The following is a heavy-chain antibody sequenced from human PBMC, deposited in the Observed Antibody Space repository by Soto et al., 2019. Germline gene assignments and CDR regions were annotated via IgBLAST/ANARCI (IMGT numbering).Heavy chain of an antibody. CDR3: AREDKNTFDI. CDR2: IKPDGGEK. Sequence: GGSLRLSCAASGFPFSSYWMSWARQAPGKGLEWVANIKPDGGEKSYVDSVKGRLTISRDNAKNSLFLQMDSLRADDTAVYYCAREDKNTFDIWGQGTMVTVSS. D-gene: IGHD2-15*01. J-gene: IGHJ3*02. V-gene: IGHV3-7*01. CDR1: GFPFSSYW.